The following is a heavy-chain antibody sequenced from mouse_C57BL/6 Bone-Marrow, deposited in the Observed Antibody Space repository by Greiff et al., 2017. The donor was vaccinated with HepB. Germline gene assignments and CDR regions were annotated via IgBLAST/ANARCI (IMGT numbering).Heavy chain of an antibody. D-gene: IGHD1-1*01. J-gene: IGHJ2*01. CDR2: ISGGGGNT. CDR1: GFTFSSYT. CDR3: ARYYYYGSSYDY. V-gene: IGHV5-9*01. Sequence: EVKVEESGGGLVKPGGSLKLSCAASGFTFSSYTMSWVRQTPEKRLEWVATISGGGGNTYYPDSVKGRFTISRDNAKNTLYLQMSSLRSEDTALYYCARYYYYGSSYDYWGQGTTLTVSS.